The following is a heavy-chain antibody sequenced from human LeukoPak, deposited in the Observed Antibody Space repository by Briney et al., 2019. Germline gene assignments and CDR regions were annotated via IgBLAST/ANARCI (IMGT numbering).Heavy chain of an antibody. CDR2: ISAYNGNT. CDR3: ARRYSSGYYYFDY. J-gene: IGHJ4*02. D-gene: IGHD3-22*01. V-gene: IGHV1-18*04. Sequence: ASVKVSCKASGYTFTGYYMHWVRQAPGQGLEWMGWISAYNGNTNYAQKLQGRVTMTTDTSTSTAYMELRSLRSDDTAVYYCARRYSSGYYYFDYWGQGTLVTVSS. CDR1: GYTFTGYY.